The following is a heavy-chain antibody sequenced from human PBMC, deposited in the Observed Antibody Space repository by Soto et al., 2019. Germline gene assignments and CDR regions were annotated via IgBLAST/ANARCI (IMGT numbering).Heavy chain of an antibody. D-gene: IGHD2-21*02. V-gene: IGHV3-48*02. CDR2: ISSNSDTT. Sequence: LRLSCVASGFSFSDHSMNWVRQAPGKGLQWISYISSNSDTTYYADSVKGRFTVSRDNAKNALFLQMNSLRDDDTATYYCARLPKGSLVTAWGQGARVTVSS. J-gene: IGHJ4*02. CDR3: ARLPKGSLVTA. CDR1: GFSFSDHS.